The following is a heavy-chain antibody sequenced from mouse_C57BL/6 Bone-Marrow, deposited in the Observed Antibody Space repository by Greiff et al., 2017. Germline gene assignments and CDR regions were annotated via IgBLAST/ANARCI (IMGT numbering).Heavy chain of an antibody. CDR1: GFTFSSYA. D-gene: IGHD2-4*01. Sequence: EVQLVESGEGLVKPGGSLKLSCAASGFTFSSYAMSWVRQTPEKRLEWVAYISSGGDYIYYADTVKGRFTISRDNARNTLYLQMSSLKSEDTAMYYCARHYYDYDGGYFDVWGTGTTVTVSS. J-gene: IGHJ1*03. CDR3: ARHYYDYDGGYFDV. V-gene: IGHV5S21*01. CDR2: ISSGGDYI.